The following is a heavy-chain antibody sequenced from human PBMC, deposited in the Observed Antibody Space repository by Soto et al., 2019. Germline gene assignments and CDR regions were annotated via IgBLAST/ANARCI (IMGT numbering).Heavy chain of an antibody. V-gene: IGHV2-26*02. CDR2: FFPSDEK. CDR3: ARMERGVGAMWGIFYGLDV. CDR1: GFSLFNARVG. J-gene: IGHJ6*02. Sequence: QVTLKESGPALVRPTETLTLTCSVSGFSLFNARVGVTWVRQPPGKALEWLAHFFPSDEKYLNASLRNRLTISRDTSRSQVVLTMTNMDPVDTATYFCARMERGVGAMWGIFYGLDVWGPGTTVTVSS. D-gene: IGHD1-26*01.